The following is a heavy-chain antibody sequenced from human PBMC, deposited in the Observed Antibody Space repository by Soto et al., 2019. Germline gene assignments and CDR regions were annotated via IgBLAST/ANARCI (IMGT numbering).Heavy chain of an antibody. CDR2: MNPNSGNT. V-gene: IGHV1-8*01. CDR1: GYTFTSYD. CDR3: AREDYGGRPGY. D-gene: IGHD4-17*01. Sequence: QVQLVQSGAEVKKPGASVKVSCKASGYTFTSYDISWVRQATGQGLEWMGWMNPNSGNTGCAQKFQGRVTMTRNTYISTAYMELSGLRSEDTAVYYGAREDYGGRPGYWGQGTLVTVSS. J-gene: IGHJ4*02.